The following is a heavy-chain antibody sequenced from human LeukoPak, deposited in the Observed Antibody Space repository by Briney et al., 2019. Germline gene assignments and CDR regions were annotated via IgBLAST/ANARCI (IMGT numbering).Heavy chain of an antibody. Sequence: PGGSLRLSCAASGFTFGSYAMIWVRQAPGKGLEWVSGISGSGGSTYYADSVKGRLTISRDNSKNTLYLQMNSLRAEDTAVYYCAKDRGSSYGGFDYWGQGTLVAVSS. CDR2: ISGSGGST. CDR1: GFTFGSYA. J-gene: IGHJ4*02. CDR3: AKDRGSSYGGFDY. V-gene: IGHV3-23*01. D-gene: IGHD5-18*01.